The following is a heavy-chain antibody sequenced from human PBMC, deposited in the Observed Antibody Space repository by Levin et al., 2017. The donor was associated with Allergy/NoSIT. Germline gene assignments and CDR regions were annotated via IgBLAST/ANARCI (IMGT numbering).Heavy chain of an antibody. Sequence: GGSLRLSCAASGFTFSSYGMHWVRQAPGKGLEWVAAISYDGRNKYYADSVKGRFTISRDNSKNTLYLQMNSLRAEDTAVYYCAKGRDYYGSGITSYYFDYWGQGTLVTVSS. CDR3: AKGRDYYGSGITSYYFDY. CDR2: ISYDGRNK. D-gene: IGHD3-10*01. V-gene: IGHV3-30*18. J-gene: IGHJ4*02. CDR1: GFTFSSYG.